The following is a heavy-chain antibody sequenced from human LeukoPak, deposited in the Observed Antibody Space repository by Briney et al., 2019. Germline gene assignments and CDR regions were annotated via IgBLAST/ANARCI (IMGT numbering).Heavy chain of an antibody. CDR1: GFTFSSYG. J-gene: IGHJ4*02. CDR3: AKELSSSWFYFDY. Sequence: GGSLRLSCAASGFTFSSYGMHWVRQAPGKGLEWVAVISYDGSNKYYADSVKGQFTISRDNSKNTLYLQMNSLRAEDTAVYYCAKELSSSWFYFDYWGQGTLVTVSS. CDR2: ISYDGSNK. V-gene: IGHV3-30*18. D-gene: IGHD6-13*01.